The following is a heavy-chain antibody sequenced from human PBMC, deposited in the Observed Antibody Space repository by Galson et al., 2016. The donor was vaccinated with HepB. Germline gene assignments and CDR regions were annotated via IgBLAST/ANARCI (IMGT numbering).Heavy chain of an antibody. CDR1: GGSISSSGYY. Sequence: TLSLTCSVSGGSISSSGYYWTWIRQHPGKGLQWIGHFYYSGITYYNPSLKSRVTISVDTSKNQFSLKLRSVTAADTAVYYCARTDTIFGVVPTYGMDVWGQGTTVTVSS. J-gene: IGHJ6*02. D-gene: IGHD3-3*01. CDR3: ARTDTIFGVVPTYGMDV. V-gene: IGHV4-31*03. CDR2: FYYSGIT.